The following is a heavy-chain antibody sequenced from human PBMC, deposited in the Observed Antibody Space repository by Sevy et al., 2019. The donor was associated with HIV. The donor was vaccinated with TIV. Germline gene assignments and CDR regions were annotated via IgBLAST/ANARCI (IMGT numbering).Heavy chain of an antibody. D-gene: IGHD3-22*01. V-gene: IGHV3-53*01. J-gene: IGHJ3*02. CDR2: IYSGRST. CDR3: ARDTRDYCYSRAHDAFDI. Sequence: GGSLRLSCAASGFTVSSNYMSWIRQAPGKGLQWVSVIYSGRSTYYSDSVKGRFTISRDNSKNTLYLQMNSLSAEDTAVDYCARDTRDYCYSRAHDAFDIWGQVTPVTVSS. CDR1: GFTVSSNY.